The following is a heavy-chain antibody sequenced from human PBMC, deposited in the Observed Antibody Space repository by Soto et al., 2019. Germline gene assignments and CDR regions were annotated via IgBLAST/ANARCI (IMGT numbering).Heavy chain of an antibody. D-gene: IGHD2-21*01. V-gene: IGHV3-43*01. Sequence: PXGSLLLSCAASGFTFDDYSMHWVRQTPGKGLEWISLIFWDGGTAYYADSVKGRFTTSRDNSKNTLYLQMNSLRSDDTALYYCAKSGGEFYFDYWGQGTLVTVSS. CDR2: IFWDGGTA. CDR1: GFTFDDYS. J-gene: IGHJ4*02. CDR3: AKSGGEFYFDY.